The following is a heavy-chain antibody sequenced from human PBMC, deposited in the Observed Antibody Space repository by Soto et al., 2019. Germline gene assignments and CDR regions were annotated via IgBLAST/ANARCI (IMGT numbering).Heavy chain of an antibody. CDR2: ISYDGSNK. J-gene: IGHJ4*02. CDR1: GFTFSSYA. CDR3: ARGDFWSGSPDY. V-gene: IGHV3-30-3*01. D-gene: IGHD3-3*01. Sequence: PGGSLRLSCAASGFTFSSYAMHWVRQAPGKGLEWVAVISYDGSNKYYADSVKGRFTISRDNSKNTLYLQMNSLRAEDTAVYYCARGDFWSGSPDYWGQGTLVTVSS.